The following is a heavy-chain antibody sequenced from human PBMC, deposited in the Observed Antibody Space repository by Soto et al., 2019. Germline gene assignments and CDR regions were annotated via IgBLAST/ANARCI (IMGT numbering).Heavy chain of an antibody. D-gene: IGHD2-15*01. V-gene: IGHV3-30-3*01. CDR1: GFTFSSYA. Sequence: GGSLRLSCAASGFTFSSYAMHWVRQAPGKGLEWVAVISYDGSNKYYADSVKGRFTISRDNSKNTLYLQMNSLRAEDTAVYYCARDLKVVAAHTKQRVGGYYYYYGMDVWGQGTTVTVSS. J-gene: IGHJ6*02. CDR2: ISYDGSNK. CDR3: ARDLKVVAAHTKQRVGGYYYYYGMDV.